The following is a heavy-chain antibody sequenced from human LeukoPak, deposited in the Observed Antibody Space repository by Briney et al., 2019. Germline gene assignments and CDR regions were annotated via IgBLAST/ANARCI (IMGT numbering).Heavy chain of an antibody. Sequence: PGGSLRLSCAASGFMFSNYWMHWVRQAPGKGLVWVSRINTDGSSTNYADSVKGRFTISRDNSKNTLYLQINSLRAEDTAVYYCARSSYSSSSSVWGQGTMVTVSS. CDR2: INTDGSST. J-gene: IGHJ3*01. V-gene: IGHV3-74*01. D-gene: IGHD6-6*01. CDR3: ARSSYSSSSSV. CDR1: GFMFSNYW.